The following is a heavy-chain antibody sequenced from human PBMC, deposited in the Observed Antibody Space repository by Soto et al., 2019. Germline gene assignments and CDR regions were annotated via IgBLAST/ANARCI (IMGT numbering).Heavy chain of an antibody. CDR1: GYTFTGYY. CDR2: MNPNSGGT. Sequence: QVQLVQSGAEVKKPGASVKVSCKASGYTFTGYYMHWVRQAPGQALEWMGWMNPNSGGTNYAQKFQGRVTMTRDTSISTAYMELTSLRSDDTAVYYCATGGGQQLGNNWFDPSRQRTLVTVSS. J-gene: IGHJ5*02. V-gene: IGHV1-2*02. CDR3: ATGGGQQLGNNWFDP. D-gene: IGHD6-13*01.